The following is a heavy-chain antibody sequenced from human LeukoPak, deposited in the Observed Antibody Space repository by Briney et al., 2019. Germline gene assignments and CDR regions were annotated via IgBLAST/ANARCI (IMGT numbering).Heavy chain of an antibody. CDR3: AKESKVGYNEESYFNY. V-gene: IGHV3-66*01. J-gene: IGHJ4*02. D-gene: IGHD5-24*01. CDR2: IYSGGST. CDR1: GFTVSSNY. Sequence: PGGSLRLSCAASGFTVSSNYMSWVRQAPGKGLEWVSVIYSGGSTYYADSVKGRFTISRDNSKNTLYLQMNSLRAEDTAVYYCAKESKVGYNEESYFNYWGQGTQVTVSS.